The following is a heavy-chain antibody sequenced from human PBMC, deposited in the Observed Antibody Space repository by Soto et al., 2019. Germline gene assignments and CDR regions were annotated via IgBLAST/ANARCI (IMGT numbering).Heavy chain of an antibody. CDR3: AKPTRSTVRGRPGAAWPRSAPPARAQDRYGMDV. CDR2: INHSGST. J-gene: IGHJ6*02. D-gene: IGHD3-10*01. CDR1: GGSFSGYD. Sequence: KSWETLSLTCAVYGGSFSGYDWSCIRDPPGKGLEWIGEINHSGSTNYNPSLKRRVTISVDTSKNQFSLKLSSVTAADTAVYYCAKPTRSTVRGRPGAAWPRSAPPARAQDRYGMDVWGQGTTDTVSS. V-gene: IGHV4-34*01.